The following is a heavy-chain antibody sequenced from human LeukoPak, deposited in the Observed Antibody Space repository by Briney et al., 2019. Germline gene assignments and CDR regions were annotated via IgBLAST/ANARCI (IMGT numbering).Heavy chain of an antibody. D-gene: IGHD5-24*01. Sequence: SETLSLTCTVSGGSISSGGYYWSWIRQHPGKGLEWIGYIYYSGSTNYNPSLKSRVTISVDTSKNQFSLKLSSVTAADTAVYYCARVLEMATIDVASPATYYFDYWGQGTLVTVSS. CDR2: IYYSGST. V-gene: IGHV4-61*08. J-gene: IGHJ4*02. CDR3: ARVLEMATIDVASPATYYFDY. CDR1: GGSISSGGYY.